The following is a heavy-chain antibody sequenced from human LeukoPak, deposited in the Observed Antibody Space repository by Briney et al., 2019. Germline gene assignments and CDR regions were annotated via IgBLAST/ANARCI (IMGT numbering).Heavy chain of an antibody. D-gene: IGHD2-15*01. V-gene: IGHV1-18*01. CDR2: ISAYNGNT. J-gene: IGHJ3*02. Sequence: GASVKVSCKPSGYTFTSSGISWVRQAPGQGLEWMGWISAYNGNTNYAQKLQGRVTITTDTSTSTAYMELRSLRSDDTAVYYRASVGGGLDAFDIWGHGTMVTVSS. CDR1: GYTFTSSG. CDR3: ASVGGGLDAFDI.